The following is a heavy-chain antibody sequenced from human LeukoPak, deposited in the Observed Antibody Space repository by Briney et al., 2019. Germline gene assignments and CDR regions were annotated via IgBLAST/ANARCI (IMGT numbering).Heavy chain of an antibody. CDR3: ATAIRGQGPYDYYYYYGMDV. J-gene: IGHJ6*02. CDR2: FDPEDGET. CDR1: GYTLTELS. Sequence: ASVKVSCKVSGYTLTELSMHWVRQAPGKGLEWMGGFDPEDGETIYAQKFQGRVTMTEDTSTDTAYMELSSLRSEDTAVYYCATAIRGQGPYDYYYYYGMDVWGQGTTVTVSS. V-gene: IGHV1-24*01. D-gene: IGHD2-8*01.